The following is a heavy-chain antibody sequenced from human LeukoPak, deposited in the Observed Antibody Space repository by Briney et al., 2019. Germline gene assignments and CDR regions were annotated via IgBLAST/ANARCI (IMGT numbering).Heavy chain of an antibody. V-gene: IGHV4-38-2*02. Sequence: SETLSLTCTVSGYSISSGYYWGWIRQPPGKGLEWIGSIYHSGSTYYNPPLKSRVTISVDTPKNQFSLKLSSVTAADTAVYYCARVPHSSSSEWFDPWGQGTLVTVSS. J-gene: IGHJ5*02. CDR2: IYHSGST. D-gene: IGHD6-6*01. CDR3: ARVPHSSSSEWFDP. CDR1: GYSISSGYY.